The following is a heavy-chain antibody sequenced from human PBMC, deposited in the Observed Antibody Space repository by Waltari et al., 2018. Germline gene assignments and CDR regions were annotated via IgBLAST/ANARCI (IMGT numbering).Heavy chain of an antibody. CDR1: GITFSTYA. V-gene: IGHV3-23*04. CDR2: IDNSGRNT. D-gene: IGHD2-21*02. J-gene: IGHJ4*02. CDR3: AKIGVLTANFDY. Sequence: DVQLVDSGGGLVQPGGSLRLSCAASGITFSTYAMGWVRQAPGKGLEWVALIDNSGRNTVYADSVKGRFTISRDNAKHTLFLQMSSLRAEDTAVYYCAKIGVLTANFDYWGQGALVTVSS.